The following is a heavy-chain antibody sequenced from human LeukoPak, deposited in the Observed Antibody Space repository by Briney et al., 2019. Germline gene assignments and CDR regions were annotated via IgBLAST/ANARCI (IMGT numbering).Heavy chain of an antibody. Sequence: SETLSLTCTVSGGSISSSSYYWGWIRQPPGKGLEWIGSIYYSGSTYYNPSLKSRVTISVDTSKNQFSLKLSSVTAADTAVYYCAGFQSRYENLRSDIWGPGTMVTVSS. CDR3: AGFQSRYENLRSDI. V-gene: IGHV4-39*01. J-gene: IGHJ3*02. D-gene: IGHD3-16*02. CDR1: GGSISSSSYY. CDR2: IYYSGST.